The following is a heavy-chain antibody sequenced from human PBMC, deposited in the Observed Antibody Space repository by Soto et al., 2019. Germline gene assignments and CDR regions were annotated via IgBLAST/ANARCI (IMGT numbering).Heavy chain of an antibody. V-gene: IGHV3-7*03. CDR1: GFTFSKFW. CDR2: IKHDGSQS. Sequence: VQLVESGGGLVQPGGSLRLSCTASGFTFSKFWMSWVRQAPGKGLEWVANIKHDGSQSYYVDSVKGRFTISRDNTKNALYLQVNSLRVDDTAVYYCARFLLYSASGRGWFDPRGQGTLVTVSS. CDR3: ARFLLYSASGRGWFDP. J-gene: IGHJ5*02. D-gene: IGHD2-2*02.